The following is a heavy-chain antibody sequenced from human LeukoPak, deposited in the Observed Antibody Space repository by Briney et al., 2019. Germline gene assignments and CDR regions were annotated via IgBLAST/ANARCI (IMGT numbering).Heavy chain of an antibody. CDR1: GGSISSYY. CDR2: TYYSGST. J-gene: IGHJ5*02. Sequence: SETLSLTCTVSGGSISSYYWSWIRQPPGKGLEWIGYTYYSGSTNYNPSLKSRVTISVDTSKNQFSLKLSSVTAADTAVYYCARDHPATGWFDPWGQGTLVTVSS. V-gene: IGHV4-59*01. CDR3: ARDHPATGWFDP. D-gene: IGHD2-15*01.